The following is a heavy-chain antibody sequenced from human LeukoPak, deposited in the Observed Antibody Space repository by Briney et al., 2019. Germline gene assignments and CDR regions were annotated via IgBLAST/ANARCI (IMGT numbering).Heavy chain of an antibody. D-gene: IGHD3-10*01. J-gene: IGHJ3*02. CDR1: GYNFTNYC. Sequence: GESLKISCRGSGYNFTNYCIGWVRQLPGKGLEWMGIIYPGDSDIRYSPSFQGQVTISADKSISTAYLQWSSLKASDTAMYYCAREAGRGDAFDIWGQGTMVTVSS. CDR2: IYPGDSDI. CDR3: AREAGRGDAFDI. V-gene: IGHV5-51*01.